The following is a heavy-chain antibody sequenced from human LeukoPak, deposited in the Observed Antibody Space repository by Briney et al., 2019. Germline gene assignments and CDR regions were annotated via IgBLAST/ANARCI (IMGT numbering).Heavy chain of an antibody. CDR2: ISAYNGNT. Sequence: ASVKVSCKASGYTFTSYGISWVRQAPGQGLEWMGWISAYNGNTNYAQKLQGRVTMTTDTSTSTAYMELRSLRSDDTAVYYCARQYCTNGVCYVAHDPIQYNWFDPWGQGTLVTVSS. J-gene: IGHJ5*02. D-gene: IGHD2-8*01. CDR1: GYTFTSYG. CDR3: ARQYCTNGVCYVAHDPIQYNWFDP. V-gene: IGHV1-18*01.